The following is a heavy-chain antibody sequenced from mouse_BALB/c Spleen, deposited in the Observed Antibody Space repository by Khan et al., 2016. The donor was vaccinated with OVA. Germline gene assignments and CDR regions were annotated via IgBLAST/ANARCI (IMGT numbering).Heavy chain of an antibody. V-gene: IGHV3-2*02. J-gene: IGHJ3*01. D-gene: IGHD1-2*01. CDR1: GYSITSDYA. CDR3: ARGVRLTY. Sequence: EVQLQESGPGLVKPSQSLSLTCTVTGYSITSDYAWNWIRQFPGNKLEWMGYISYSGSTSYNPSPKSRISITRDTSKNQFFLQLNSVTTEDTATYYCARGVRLTYWGQGTLVTVSA. CDR2: ISYSGST.